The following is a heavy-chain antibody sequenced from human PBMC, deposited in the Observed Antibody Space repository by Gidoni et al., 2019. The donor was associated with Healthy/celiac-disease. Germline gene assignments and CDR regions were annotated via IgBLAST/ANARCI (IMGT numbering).Heavy chain of an antibody. J-gene: IGHJ6*02. Sequence: VQLVESGGGLVKPGGSLRPSGTASGITFKIYSMHCVRQAPGKGLEGVSSISSSSSYTYDADSVKGRFTISRENVKNSLYLQMNSLRAEDTAVYYCARERDGYNIYYYYYGIDVCGQGTTVTVAS. CDR2: ISSSSSYT. CDR1: GITFKIYS. V-gene: IGHV3-21*01. D-gene: IGHD5-12*01. CDR3: ARERDGYNIYYYYYGIDV.